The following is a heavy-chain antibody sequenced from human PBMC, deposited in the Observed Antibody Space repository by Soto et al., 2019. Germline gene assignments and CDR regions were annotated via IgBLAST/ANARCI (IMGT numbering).Heavy chain of an antibody. Sequence: GGSVRLSCTASGFTFGDYAMSWVRQAPGKGLEWVGFIRSKAYGGTTEYAASVKGRFTISRDDSKSIAYLQMNSLKTEDTAVYYCTRDYDFWSGYYEDYYYYGMDVWGQGTTVTVSS. J-gene: IGHJ6*02. CDR1: GFTFGDYA. CDR2: IRSKAYGGTT. CDR3: TRDYDFWSGYYEDYYYYGMDV. V-gene: IGHV3-49*04. D-gene: IGHD3-3*01.